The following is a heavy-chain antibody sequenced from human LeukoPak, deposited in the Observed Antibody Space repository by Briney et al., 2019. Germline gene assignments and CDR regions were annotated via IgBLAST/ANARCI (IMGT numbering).Heavy chain of an antibody. CDR2: ISSSGSTK. CDR1: GFTFSSYS. CDR3: ARDRRDILTGYLDY. J-gene: IGHJ4*02. V-gene: IGHV3-48*04. D-gene: IGHD3-9*01. Sequence: GGSLRLSCAASGFTFSSYSMNWVRQAPGKGLEWVSYISSSGSTKYYADSVKGRFTISRDNAKNPLYLQMNSLRAEDTAVYYCARDRRDILTGYLDYWGQGTLVTVSS.